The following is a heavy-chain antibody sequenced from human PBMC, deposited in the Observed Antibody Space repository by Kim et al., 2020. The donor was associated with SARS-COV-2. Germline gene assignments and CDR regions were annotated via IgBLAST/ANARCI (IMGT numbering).Heavy chain of an antibody. D-gene: IGHD6-13*01. J-gene: IGHJ3*02. V-gene: IGHV3-30*01. CDR3: ARESAAAGTLFAFDI. Sequence: DSVKGRFTISRDNSKNTLYLQMNSLRAEDTAVYYCARESAAAGTLFAFDIWGQGTMVTVSS.